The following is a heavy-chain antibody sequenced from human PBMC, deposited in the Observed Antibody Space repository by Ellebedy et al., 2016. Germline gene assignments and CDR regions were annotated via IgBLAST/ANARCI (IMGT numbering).Heavy chain of an antibody. CDR1: GFTFSNAW. J-gene: IGHJ4*02. CDR2: ISSSMSAM. Sequence: GGSLRLXCAASGFTFSNAWMNWVRQAPGKGLEWLAYISSSMSAMYYAASVRGRFTISRDNAKNSLFLQMNSLRAEDTAIYYCARDLYYYDSTGGPWGQGTLVTVSS. D-gene: IGHD3-16*01. V-gene: IGHV3-48*04. CDR3: ARDLYYYDSTGGP.